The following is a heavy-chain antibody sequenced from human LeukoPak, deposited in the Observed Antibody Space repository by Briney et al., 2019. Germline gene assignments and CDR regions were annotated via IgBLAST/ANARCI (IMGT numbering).Heavy chain of an antibody. D-gene: IGHD1-26*01. CDR1: GDSVSSNSAA. CDR3: ARGRWVGTTQAYYLDF. CDR2: TYYRSKWYN. J-gene: IGHJ4*02. Sequence: SQTLSLTCAISGDSVSSNSAAWNWIRQSPSRGLEWLGRTYYRSKWYNDYAVSVKSRITINPDTSKNQFSLQLNSVTPEDTAVYYCARGRWVGTTQAYYLDFWGQGTLVTVSS. V-gene: IGHV6-1*01.